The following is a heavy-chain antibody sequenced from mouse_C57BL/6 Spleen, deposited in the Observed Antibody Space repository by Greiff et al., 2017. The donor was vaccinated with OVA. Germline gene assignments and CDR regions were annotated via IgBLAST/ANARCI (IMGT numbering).Heavy chain of an antibody. D-gene: IGHD2-4*01. J-gene: IGHJ3*01. CDR1: GYTFTSYW. V-gene: IGHV1-52*01. Sequence: VKLQQPGAELVRPGSSVKLSCKASGYTFTSYWMHWVKQRPIQGLEWIGNIDPSDSETHYNQKFKDKATLTVDKSSSTAYMQLSSLTSEDSAVYYCARDDYDGGLAYWGQGTLVTVSA. CDR2: IDPSDSET. CDR3: ARDDYDGGLAY.